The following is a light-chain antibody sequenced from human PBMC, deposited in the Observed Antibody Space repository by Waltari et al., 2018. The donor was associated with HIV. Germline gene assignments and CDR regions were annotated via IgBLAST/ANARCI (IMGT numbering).Light chain of an antibody. V-gene: IGLV3-10*01. CDR3: YSTDSSGNPL. J-gene: IGLJ2*01. Sequence: SYELPQPPSVSVSPGQTARITCSGDALPKKYASWYQQKSGQAPVLVIYEDSKRPSGIPERFSGSSSGTMATLTISGAQVEDEADYYCYSTDSSGNPLFGGGTKLTVL. CDR2: EDS. CDR1: ALPKKY.